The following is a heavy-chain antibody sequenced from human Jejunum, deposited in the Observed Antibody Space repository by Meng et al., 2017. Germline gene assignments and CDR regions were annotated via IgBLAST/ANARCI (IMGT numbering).Heavy chain of an antibody. J-gene: IGHJ4*02. CDR3: ATGGAYYYDSSGSPDV. CDR1: GFSFSSYN. CDR2: ISYDGSNK. V-gene: IGHV3-30*01. D-gene: IGHD3-22*01. Sequence: GGSLRLSCAASGFSFSSYNMHWVRKAPGKGLEWLTVISYDGSNKYYADSVKGRFTISRDNSKNTLYLQMNSLRVEDTAVYYCATGGAYYYDSSGSPDVWGQGTLVTVSS.